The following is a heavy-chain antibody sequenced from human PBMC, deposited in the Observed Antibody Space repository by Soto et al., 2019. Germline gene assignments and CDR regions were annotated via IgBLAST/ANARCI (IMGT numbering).Heavy chain of an antibody. D-gene: IGHD5-18*01. V-gene: IGHV4-30-4*01. CDR2: ISFTGST. CDR1: GGSISSGDYY. CDR3: AREXTGYXYGPGEVY. J-gene: IGHJ4*02. Sequence: QVQLQESGPGLVKPSQTLSLTCTVSGGSISSGDYYWNWIRQPPGKGLEWIGYISFTGSTYYNPSLKSRVTMSLDTFKNAFSLRLTSVTAADTAVYYCAREXTGYXYGPGEVYWGQGTLVTVSS.